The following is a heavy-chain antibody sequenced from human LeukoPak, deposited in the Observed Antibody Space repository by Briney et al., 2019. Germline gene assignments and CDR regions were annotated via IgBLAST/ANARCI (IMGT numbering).Heavy chain of an antibody. CDR2: INLDGSEK. D-gene: IGHD1-1*01. Sequence: PGGSLRLSCAASGFTVSSNYLSWVRQAPGKGLEWVANINLDGSEKWYVDSVRGRFTISRDNARNSLYLQMNGLRADDTAVYYCARGAGTGNYYAYWGQGTLVTVSS. CDR3: ARGAGTGNYYAY. J-gene: IGHJ4*02. V-gene: IGHV3-7*01. CDR1: GFTVSSNY.